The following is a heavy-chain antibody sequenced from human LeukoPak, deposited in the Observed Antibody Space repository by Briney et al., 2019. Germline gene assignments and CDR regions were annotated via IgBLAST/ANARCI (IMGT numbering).Heavy chain of an antibody. CDR1: GYTLTELS. Sequence: GASVKVSCKVSGYTLTELSMHWVRQAPGKGLEWMGGFDPEDGETIYAQKFQGRVTMTEDTSTDTAYMELSSLRSEDTAVYYCATEPRSRYYYDSSGYGDWGQGTLVTVSS. D-gene: IGHD3-22*01. CDR2: FDPEDGET. CDR3: ATEPRSRYYYDSSGYGD. J-gene: IGHJ4*02. V-gene: IGHV1-24*01.